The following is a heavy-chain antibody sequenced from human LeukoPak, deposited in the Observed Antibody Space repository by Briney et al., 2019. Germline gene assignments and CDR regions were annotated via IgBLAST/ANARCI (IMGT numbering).Heavy chain of an antibody. V-gene: IGHV3-48*01. CDR1: GFTLSDYS. Sequence: PGGSLRLSCAASGFTLSDYSMNWVRPAPGKGLEWVSYIGIDSGNTNYADSVKGRFTISGDKAKNSLYLQMNSLRVEDTAVYYCARDYKYAFDNWGQGTLVTVSS. D-gene: IGHD5-24*01. J-gene: IGHJ4*02. CDR2: IGIDSGNT. CDR3: ARDYKYAFDN.